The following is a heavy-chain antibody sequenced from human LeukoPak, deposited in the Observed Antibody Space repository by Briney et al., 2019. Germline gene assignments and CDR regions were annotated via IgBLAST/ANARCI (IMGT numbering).Heavy chain of an antibody. Sequence: GGSLRLSCAASGFTFSNYWMTWVRQAPGKGLEWVSSLYIGGPTYYSDSVKGRFSISRDNSDNVLYLQMNNLKTEDTALYYCARMFGAGQYYFDSWGLGTLVIVSS. CDR2: LYIGGPT. CDR1: GFTFSNYW. V-gene: IGHV3-53*01. J-gene: IGHJ4*02. D-gene: IGHD3-16*01. CDR3: ARMFGAGQYYFDS.